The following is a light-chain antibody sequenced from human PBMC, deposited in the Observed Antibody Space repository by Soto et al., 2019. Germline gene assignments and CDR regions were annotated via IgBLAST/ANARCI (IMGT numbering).Light chain of an antibody. J-gene: IGKJ1*01. Sequence: DIPMTQSPSSLSASVGDRVTITCRASQSISSYLNWYHQKPGKAPKLLIYAAYSLQSGVPSRFSGSGSGTDFTLTISSLQPEDFANYYCQQRYSTPWTFGQGTKVEIK. CDR3: QQRYSTPWT. V-gene: IGKV1-39*01. CDR1: QSISSY. CDR2: AAY.